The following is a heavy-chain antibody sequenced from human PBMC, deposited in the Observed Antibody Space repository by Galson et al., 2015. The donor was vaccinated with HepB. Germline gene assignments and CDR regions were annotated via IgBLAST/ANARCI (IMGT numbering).Heavy chain of an antibody. D-gene: IGHD3-10*01. V-gene: IGHV3-11*05. CDR1: GFTFSDYY. CDR2: ISSSSSYT. J-gene: IGHJ4*02. CDR3: ARDGRFGELLTHDY. Sequence: SLRLSCAASGFTFSDYYMSWIRQAPGKGLEWVSYISSSSSYTNYADSVKGRFTISRDNAKNSLYLQMNSLRAEDTAVYYCARDGRFGELLTHDYWGQGTLVTVSS.